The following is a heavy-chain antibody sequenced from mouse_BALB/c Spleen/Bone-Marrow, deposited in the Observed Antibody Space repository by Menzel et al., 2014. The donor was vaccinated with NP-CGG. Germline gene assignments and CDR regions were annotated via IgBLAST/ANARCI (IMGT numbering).Heavy chain of an antibody. D-gene: IGHD2-14*01. Sequence: QVQLQQPGAELMKPGASVKISCKATGYTFSSFWIERVKQRPGHGLEWIGEILPGSDSTNYNEKFKGKATFTADTSSNTAYMQLSSLTSEDSAVYYCARGDRYDVRFDYWGQGTTLTVSS. CDR2: ILPGSDST. CDR1: GYTFSSFW. J-gene: IGHJ2*01. CDR3: ARGDRYDVRFDY. V-gene: IGHV1-9*01.